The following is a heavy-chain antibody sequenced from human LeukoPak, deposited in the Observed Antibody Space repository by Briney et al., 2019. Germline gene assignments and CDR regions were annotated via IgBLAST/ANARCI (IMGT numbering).Heavy chain of an antibody. CDR2: INWNGGST. D-gene: IGHD4-17*01. Sequence: GGSLRLSCAASGFTFDDYGMSWVRQAPGKGLEWVSGINWNGGSTGYADSVKGRFTISRDNAKNSLYLQMNSLRAEDTAVYYCARDRRNGVDYYYYYYMDVWGKGTTVTISS. CDR1: GFTFDDYG. V-gene: IGHV3-20*04. CDR3: ARDRRNGVDYYYYYYMDV. J-gene: IGHJ6*03.